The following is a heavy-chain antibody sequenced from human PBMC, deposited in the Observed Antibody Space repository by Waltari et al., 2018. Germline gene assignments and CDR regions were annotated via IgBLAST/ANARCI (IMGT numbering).Heavy chain of an antibody. D-gene: IGHD3-10*01. CDR2: IYYSGST. CDR3: ARTSMVRGVIGGDAFDI. CDR1: GCSISSYY. V-gene: IGHV4-59*01. J-gene: IGHJ3*02. Sequence: QVQLQESGPGLVKPSETLSLTCPVPGCSISSYYWSWIRQPPGKGLEWIGYIYYSGSTNYNPSLKSRVTISVDTSKNQFSLKLSSVTAADTAVYYCARTSMVRGVIGGDAFDIWGQGTMVTVSS.